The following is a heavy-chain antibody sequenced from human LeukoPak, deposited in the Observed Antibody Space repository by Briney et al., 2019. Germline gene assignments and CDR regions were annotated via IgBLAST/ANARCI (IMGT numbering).Heavy chain of an antibody. Sequence: GGSLRLSCAASGFTFSTYAMTWVRQAPGKGLEWFSGINSNGAKINYADSVKGRFTISRDNSKNTLYLQMNSLRAEDTAVYYCAESGSYYDDSSGYYAVDYWGQGTLVTVSS. D-gene: IGHD3-22*01. CDR3: AESGSYYDDSSGYYAVDY. V-gene: IGHV3-23*01. J-gene: IGHJ4*02. CDR2: INSNGAKI. CDR1: GFTFSTYA.